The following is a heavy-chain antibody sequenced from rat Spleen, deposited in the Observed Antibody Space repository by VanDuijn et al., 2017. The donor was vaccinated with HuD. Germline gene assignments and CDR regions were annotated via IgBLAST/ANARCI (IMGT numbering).Heavy chain of an antibody. V-gene: IGHV2-1*01. J-gene: IGHJ3*01. Sequence: QVQLKESGPGLVQPSQTLSLTCTVSGFSLTSYDVHWVRQPPGKGLEWMGGIWGDGSTDYNSALKSRLSVTRDTSKSQVFLEMNSLQTGDTALYFCTSFYYYDGSYYYPFPYWGQGTLVTVSS. CDR1: GFSLTSYD. CDR3: TSFYYYDGSYYYPFPY. D-gene: IGHD1-12*02. CDR2: IWGDGST.